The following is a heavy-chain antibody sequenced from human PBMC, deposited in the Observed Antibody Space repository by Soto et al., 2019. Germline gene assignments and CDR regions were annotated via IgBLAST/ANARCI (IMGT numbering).Heavy chain of an antibody. Sequence: GESLKISCKGFGYSFTSNWIVWVRQMSGKGLEWMGTIYPGDPDTRYSPSFQGQVTISADKSISTAYLQWSSLKASDTAMYYCARRYGDNSEIDYWGQGTLVTVSS. D-gene: IGHD4-17*01. CDR1: GYSFTSNW. CDR3: ARRYGDNSEIDY. V-gene: IGHV5-51*01. CDR2: IYPGDPDT. J-gene: IGHJ4*02.